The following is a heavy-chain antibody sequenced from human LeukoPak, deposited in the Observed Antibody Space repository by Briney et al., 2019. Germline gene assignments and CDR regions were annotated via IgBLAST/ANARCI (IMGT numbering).Heavy chain of an antibody. J-gene: IGHJ4*02. CDR1: GYSFTSNY. Sequence: ASVKVSCKASGYSFTSNYIHWVRQAPGQGLEWMGMIYPRDGSTSYAQKFQGRVTVTRDTSTSTVHMELSGLRSEDTAFYYCAKDNRRHYTSGPNPDSLHWGQGALVTVSS. D-gene: IGHD6-19*01. CDR3: AKDNRRHYTSGPNPDSLH. V-gene: IGHV1-46*01. CDR2: IYPRDGST.